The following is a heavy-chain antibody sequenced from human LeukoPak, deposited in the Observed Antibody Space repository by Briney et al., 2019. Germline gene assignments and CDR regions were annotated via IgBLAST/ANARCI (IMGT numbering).Heavy chain of an antibody. D-gene: IGHD3-22*01. CDR2: IYYSGST. CDR3: ASYDYYDSSGYYYRFDY. V-gene: IGHV4-39*07. J-gene: IGHJ4*02. Sequence: PSETLSLTCTVSGGSISSSSYYWGWIRQPPGRGLEWIGSIYYSGSTYYNPSLKSRVTISVDTSKNQFSLKLSSVTAADTAVYYCASYDYYDSSGYYYRFDYWGQGTLVTVSS. CDR1: GGSISSSSYY.